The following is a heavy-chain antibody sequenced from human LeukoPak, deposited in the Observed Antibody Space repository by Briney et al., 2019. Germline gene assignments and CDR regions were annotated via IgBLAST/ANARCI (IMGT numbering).Heavy chain of an antibody. Sequence: SETLSLTCTVSGGSISSYYWSWIRQPPGKGLEWIGYIYYSGSTNYNPSLKSRGTISVDTSKNQFSLKLSSVTAADTAVYYCAANFGSSADDAFDIWGQGTMVTVSS. J-gene: IGHJ3*02. CDR2: IYYSGST. D-gene: IGHD2-2*01. CDR1: GGSISSYY. V-gene: IGHV4-59*01. CDR3: AANFGSSADDAFDI.